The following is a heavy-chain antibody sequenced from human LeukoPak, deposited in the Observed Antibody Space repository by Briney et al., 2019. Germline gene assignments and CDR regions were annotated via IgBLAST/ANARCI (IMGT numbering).Heavy chain of an antibody. J-gene: IGHJ6*03. CDR2: LTSSSSYI. V-gene: IGHV3-21*06. CDR3: ARAAYCGRSGAYYDYYMDV. D-gene: IGHD2-21*01. Sequence: GGSLRLSCAASGFTFTSYNMNWVRQAPGKGLEWVSSLTSSSSYIYYADSVKGRFTISRDNAKNSLYLQMESLRVEDTAVYYYARAAYCGRSGAYYDYYMDVWGKGTTVTISS. CDR1: GFTFTSYN.